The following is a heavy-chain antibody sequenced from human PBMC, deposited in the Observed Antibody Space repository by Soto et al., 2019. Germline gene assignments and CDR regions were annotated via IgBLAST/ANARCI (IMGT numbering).Heavy chain of an antibody. J-gene: IGHJ5*02. CDR3: AKGTTVSYNWFDT. CDR2: ISGSGGST. D-gene: IGHD4-17*01. CDR1: GFSFSDYV. V-gene: IGHV3-23*01. Sequence: PGGSLRLSCAASGFSFSDYVMHWVRQAPGKGLEWVSAISGSGGSTYYADSVKGRFTISRDNSKNTLYLQMNSLRAEDTAVCYCAKGTTVSYNWFDTWGQGTLVTVSS.